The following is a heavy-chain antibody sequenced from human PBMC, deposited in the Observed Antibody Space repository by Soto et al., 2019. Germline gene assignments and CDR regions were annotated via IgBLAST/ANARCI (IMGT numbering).Heavy chain of an antibody. CDR3: ASSGVVVPDFRGMEV. CDR2: INHSGST. V-gene: IGHV4-34*01. Sequence: WETLSLTCAFYVVSFSGYYWSCIRHPPGKGLEWIGEINHSGSTNYNPSLKSRVTISVDTSKNQFSLKLSSVTAADTAVYYCASSGVVVPDFRGMEVLGQGTTVNVSS. D-gene: IGHD2-2*01. CDR1: VVSFSGYY. J-gene: IGHJ6*01.